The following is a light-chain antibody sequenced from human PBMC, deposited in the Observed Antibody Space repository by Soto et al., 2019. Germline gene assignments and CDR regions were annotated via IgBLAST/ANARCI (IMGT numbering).Light chain of an antibody. CDR2: AAS. Sequence: DIQMTQSPSSLSASVGDRVTITCRASQSIRNYLNWYQQRPGKAPNLLIYAASSLQSGVPSRFSGSGSGTDFTLTISSLHPEDFATYYCQQSYLFFTFGGGTKVEIK. CDR1: QSIRNY. CDR3: QQSYLFFT. J-gene: IGKJ4*01. V-gene: IGKV1-39*01.